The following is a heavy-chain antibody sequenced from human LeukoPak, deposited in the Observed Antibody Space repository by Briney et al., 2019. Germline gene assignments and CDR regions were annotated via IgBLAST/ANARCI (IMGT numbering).Heavy chain of an antibody. Sequence: SETLSLTCTVSGGSISSGDYYWSWIRQPPGKGLEWIGYIYYSGSTYYNPSLKSRVTISVDTSKNQFSLKLSSVTAADTAVYYCARDGDYGDYSDDHGWFDPWGQGTLVTVSS. CDR3: ARDGDYGDYSDDHGWFDP. CDR2: IYYSGST. V-gene: IGHV4-30-4*01. J-gene: IGHJ5*02. D-gene: IGHD4-17*01. CDR1: GGSISSGDYY.